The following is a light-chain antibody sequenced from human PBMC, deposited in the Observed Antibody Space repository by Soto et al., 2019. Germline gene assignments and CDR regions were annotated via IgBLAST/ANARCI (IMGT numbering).Light chain of an antibody. CDR3: QKYNRSPFT. J-gene: IGKJ3*01. V-gene: IGKV1-27*01. Sequence: DNQMTQSPSSLSASVGDSVTITCRASQGISKFLAWYQQIQGKVPKLLIYAASPLQSGVPSRFSGSGSGTEFSLTISSLQPEDVATYYCQKYNRSPFTFGPGTKVNI. CDR2: AAS. CDR1: QGISKF.